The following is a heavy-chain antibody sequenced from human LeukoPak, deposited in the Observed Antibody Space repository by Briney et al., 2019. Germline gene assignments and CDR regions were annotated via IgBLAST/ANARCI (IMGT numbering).Heavy chain of an antibody. V-gene: IGHV3-23*01. CDR1: GFTFSSYW. CDR3: ARRSGIAVAGAFDY. J-gene: IGHJ4*02. D-gene: IGHD6-19*01. Sequence: PGGSLRLSCAASGFTFSSYWMSWVRQAPGKGLEWVSGISGSGDSTYYADSVKGRFTIPRDNSKNTLYLQMNSLRAEDTAVYYCARRSGIAVAGAFDYWGQGTLVTVSS. CDR2: ISGSGDST.